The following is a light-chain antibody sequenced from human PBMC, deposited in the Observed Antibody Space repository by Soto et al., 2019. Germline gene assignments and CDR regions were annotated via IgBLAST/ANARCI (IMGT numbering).Light chain of an antibody. CDR3: QVWVSGSDHYV. Sequence: SYELTQPPSVSVAPGQTARITCGGNNIGSKSVHWYRQKPGQAPVLVVYDDRYRPSGIPERFSGSNSGNTATLTISRVEAGDEADYFCQVWVSGSDHYVFGTGTKLTVL. J-gene: IGLJ1*01. V-gene: IGLV3-21*02. CDR2: DDR. CDR1: NIGSKS.